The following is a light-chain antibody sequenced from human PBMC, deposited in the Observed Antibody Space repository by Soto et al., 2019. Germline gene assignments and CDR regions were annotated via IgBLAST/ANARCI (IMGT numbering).Light chain of an antibody. V-gene: IGKV1-39*01. CDR2: ATS. CDR3: QQSDSKPPWR. Sequence: DIQMTQSPSSLSASVGDRVTITCRASQSISKYLSWFQQKPGKAPKLLIYATSSLQSWVPSRFSGSGSGTDFTLTISSLQPEDFATYYCQQSDSKPPWRFGQGTKVEIK. J-gene: IGKJ1*01. CDR1: QSISKY.